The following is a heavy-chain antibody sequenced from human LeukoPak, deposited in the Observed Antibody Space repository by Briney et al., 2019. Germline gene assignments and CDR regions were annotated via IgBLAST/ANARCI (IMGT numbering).Heavy chain of an antibody. Sequence: PGGSLRLSCAASGFTFSSYWMSWVRQAPGKGLEWVANIKQDGSEKYYVDSVKGRFTISRDNAKNSLYLQMNSLRAEDTAAYYCARDRYYGSGSYYNELDYWGQGTLVTVSS. CDR2: IKQDGSEK. J-gene: IGHJ4*02. CDR1: GFTFSSYW. D-gene: IGHD3-10*01. CDR3: ARDRYYGSGSYYNELDY. V-gene: IGHV3-7*04.